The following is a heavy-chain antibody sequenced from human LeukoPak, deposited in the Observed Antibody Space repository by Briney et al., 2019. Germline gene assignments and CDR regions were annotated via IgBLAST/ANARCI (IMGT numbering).Heavy chain of an antibody. V-gene: IGHV3-21*01. Sequence: GGSLRLSCAASGFTFNNYIMNWVRQAPGKGLEWVSSISSSSDYIYYADSVKGRFTISRDNAKNSLYLQMNSLKADDTAVYYCTRGAGTGWRFDSWGQGTLVTVSS. CDR2: ISSSSDYI. CDR3: TRGAGTGWRFDS. J-gene: IGHJ4*02. CDR1: GFTFNNYI. D-gene: IGHD6-19*01.